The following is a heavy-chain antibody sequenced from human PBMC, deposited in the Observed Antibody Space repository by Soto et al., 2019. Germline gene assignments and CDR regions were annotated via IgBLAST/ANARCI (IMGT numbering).Heavy chain of an antibody. CDR3: AKDQDTAMVPSPTGYGMDV. CDR2: ISGSGGST. D-gene: IGHD5-18*01. Sequence: GGSLRLSCAASGFTFSSYAMSWVRQAPGKGLEWVSAISGSGGSTYYADSVKGRFTISRDNSKSTLYLQMNSLRAEDTAVYYCAKDQDTAMVPSPTGYGMDVWGQGTTGTV. V-gene: IGHV3-23*01. CDR1: GFTFSSYA. J-gene: IGHJ6*02.